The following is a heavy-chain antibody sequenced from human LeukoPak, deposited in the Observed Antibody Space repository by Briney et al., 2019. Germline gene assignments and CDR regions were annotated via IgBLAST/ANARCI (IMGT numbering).Heavy chain of an antibody. V-gene: IGHV5-51*01. CDR3: ARQGGSFRLDY. D-gene: IGHD1-26*01. CDR1: GYSFTSYW. CDR2: IYPADSDT. J-gene: IGHJ4*02. Sequence: GESLKISCKASGYSFTSYWIGWVRQMPGEGLEWMGIIYPADSDTTYSPSFQGQVTISADKSISTAYLQWSSLKASDTAMYYCARQGGSFRLDYWGQGTLVTVSS.